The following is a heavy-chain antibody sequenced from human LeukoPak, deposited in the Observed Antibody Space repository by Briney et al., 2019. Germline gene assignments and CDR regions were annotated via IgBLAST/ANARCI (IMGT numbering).Heavy chain of an antibody. CDR3: ARLPAAGTRRDAFDI. D-gene: IGHD6-13*01. CDR1: GGSISSSSYY. Sequence: SETLSLTCTVSGGSISSSSYYWGWIRQPPGKGLEWIGSICYSGSTYYNPSLKSRVTISVDTSKNQFSLKLSSVTAADTAVYYCARLPAAGTRRDAFDIWGQGTMVTVSS. CDR2: ICYSGST. V-gene: IGHV4-39*01. J-gene: IGHJ3*02.